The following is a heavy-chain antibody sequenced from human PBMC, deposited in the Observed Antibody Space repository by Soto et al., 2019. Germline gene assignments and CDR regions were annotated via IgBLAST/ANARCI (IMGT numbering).Heavy chain of an antibody. V-gene: IGHV1-46*02. Sequence: ASVKVSCKSSTYTYNTHYIHWFRQAPGQGLEWVGVINPSVGSTNYAQKFQGRVTMTRDTSTTTFYMEVTSLTSEDTAVYYCVGGSASRVEHWGQGTMVTVSS. CDR3: VGGSASRVEH. J-gene: IGHJ4*02. CDR2: INPSVGST. CDR1: TYTYNTHY. D-gene: IGHD6-6*01.